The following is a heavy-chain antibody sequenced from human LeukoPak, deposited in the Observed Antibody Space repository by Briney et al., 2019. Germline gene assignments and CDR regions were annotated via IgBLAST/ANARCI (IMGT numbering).Heavy chain of an antibody. CDR3: ARGDRGTGQHFDY. Sequence: GGSLRLSCSASGFTVINNYMTWVRQAPGKGLEWVSIIFAGVGTYYADSVRGRFTISRDNSKNTLYLQMNSLEAEDAAVYYCARGDRGTGQHFDYWGQGTLVTVS. CDR2: IFAGVGT. J-gene: IGHJ4*02. V-gene: IGHV3-53*01. D-gene: IGHD1-1*01. CDR1: GFTVINNY.